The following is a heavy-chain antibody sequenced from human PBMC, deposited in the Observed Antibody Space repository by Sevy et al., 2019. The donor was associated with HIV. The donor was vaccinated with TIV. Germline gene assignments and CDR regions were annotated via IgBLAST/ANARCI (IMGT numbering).Heavy chain of an antibody. D-gene: IGHD6-19*01. Sequence: GGSLRLSCAASRFTFSDYYMSWIRQAPGKGLEWLSYISSSGSTIYYADSVKGRFTISRDNAKNSLYLQMNSLRAEDTAVYYCAREMEGVPGRAFDIWGQGTMVTVSS. CDR3: AREMEGVPGRAFDI. CDR1: RFTFSDYY. V-gene: IGHV3-11*01. CDR2: ISSSGSTI. J-gene: IGHJ3*02.